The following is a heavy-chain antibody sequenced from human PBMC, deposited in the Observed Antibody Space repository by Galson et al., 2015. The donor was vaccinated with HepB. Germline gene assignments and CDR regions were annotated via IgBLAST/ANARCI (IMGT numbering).Heavy chain of an antibody. CDR2: LSTTGITL. V-gene: IGHV3-48*02. CDR3: SRVRFVAGEYWFFDL. D-gene: IGHD6-19*01. CDR1: GFTFSTST. J-gene: IGHJ2*01. Sequence: SLRLSCAASGFTFSTSTMNWVRQAPGKGLEWVSYLSTTGITLYYADSVKGRFTVSRDNAKNSLFLQMNSLRDEDTAVYYWSRVRFVAGEYWFFDLWGRCTLVTVSS.